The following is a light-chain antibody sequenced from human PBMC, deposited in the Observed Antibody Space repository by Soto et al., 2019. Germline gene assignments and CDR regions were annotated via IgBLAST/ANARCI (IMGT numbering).Light chain of an antibody. J-gene: IGLJ3*02. CDR2: DVS. CDR3: SSYTSKDTLV. Sequence: QSALTQPASVSGSPGQSITISCTGTSSDVGGYDHVSWYQQHTGKAPKLIIYDVSIRPSGVSNRFSVSKSGNTASLAVSGLQAEDEADYYCSSYTSKDTLVFGGGTKLTVL. V-gene: IGLV2-14*03. CDR1: SSDVGGYDH.